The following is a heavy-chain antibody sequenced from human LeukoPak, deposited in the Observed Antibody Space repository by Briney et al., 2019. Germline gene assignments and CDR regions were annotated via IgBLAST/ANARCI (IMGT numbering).Heavy chain of an antibody. CDR1: GFTFSSYG. D-gene: IGHD3-22*01. CDR2: IWYDGSNK. Sequence: GGSLRLSCAASGFTFSSYGMHWVRQAPGKGLEWVAVIWYDGSNKYYADSVKGRFTISRDNSKNTLYLQMNSLRAEDTAVYYCARDYYHSSGYYSEYFQHWGQGTLVTVAS. V-gene: IGHV3-33*01. J-gene: IGHJ1*01. CDR3: ARDYYHSSGYYSEYFQH.